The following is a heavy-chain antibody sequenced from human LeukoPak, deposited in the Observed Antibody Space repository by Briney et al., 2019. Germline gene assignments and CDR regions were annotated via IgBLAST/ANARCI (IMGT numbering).Heavy chain of an antibody. CDR2: INPNSGGT. D-gene: IGHD6-19*01. Sequence: ASVKVSCKASGYTFTGYYMHWVRQAPGQGLEWMEWINPNSGGTNYAQKFQGRVTMTRDTSISTAYMELSRLRSDDTAVYYCARDPGGWYDYGMDVWGQGTTVTVSS. CDR3: ARDPGGWYDYGMDV. CDR1: GYTFTGYY. J-gene: IGHJ6*02. V-gene: IGHV1-2*02.